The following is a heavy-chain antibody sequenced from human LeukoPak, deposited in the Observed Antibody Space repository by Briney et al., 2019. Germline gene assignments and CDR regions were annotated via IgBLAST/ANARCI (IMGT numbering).Heavy chain of an antibody. J-gene: IGHJ4*02. CDR1: GYTFTSYG. Sequence: ASVKVSCKASGYTFTSYGISWVRQAPGQGLEWMGLINPTGDSTGYAQKFQGRVTMTRDMSTSTDYMELSRLRSDDTAVYYCARDLENYYDSSGYCGLDYWGQGTLVTVSS. CDR3: ARDLENYYDSSGYCGLDY. V-gene: IGHV1-46*01. CDR2: INPTGDST. D-gene: IGHD3-22*01.